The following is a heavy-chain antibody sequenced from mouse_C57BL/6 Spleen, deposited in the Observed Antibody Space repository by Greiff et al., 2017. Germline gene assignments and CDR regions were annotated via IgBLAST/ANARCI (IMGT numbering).Heavy chain of an antibody. J-gene: IGHJ2*01. CDR1: GFTFSSYA. D-gene: IGHD1-1*01. Sequence: EVMLVESGGGLVKPGGSLKLSCAASGFTFSSYAMSWVRQTPDKRLEWVATISDGGSYTYYPDNVKGRFTISRDNAKNNLYLQMSHLKSEDTAMYYCAREGTTVVATDYWGQGTTLTVSS. CDR3: AREGTTVVATDY. V-gene: IGHV5-4*01. CDR2: ISDGGSYT.